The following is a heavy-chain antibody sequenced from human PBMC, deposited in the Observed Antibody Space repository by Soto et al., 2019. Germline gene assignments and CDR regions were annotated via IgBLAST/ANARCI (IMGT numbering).Heavy chain of an antibody. CDR1: GFNVNSDY. D-gene: IGHD2-21*02. CDR2: IYSGETT. Sequence: GGSLRLSCAASGFNVNSDYMNWVRQTPGKGLEWVASIYSGETTYYADSVRGRFTISSDKSKNTLYFQLSSLRIEDTAVYYCTRDGRGLGRLSLFEYWGQGXLVTVSS. V-gene: IGHV3-53*01. CDR3: TRDGRGLGRLSLFEY. J-gene: IGHJ4*02.